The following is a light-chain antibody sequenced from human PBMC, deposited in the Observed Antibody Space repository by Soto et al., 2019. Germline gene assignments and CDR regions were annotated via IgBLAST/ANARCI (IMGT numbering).Light chain of an antibody. J-gene: IGKJ3*01. V-gene: IGKV3-11*01. Sequence: EIVLTQSPATLSLSPGERATLSCRASQSVSSYLAWYQQNPRQAPRLLIYDTSNRATGIPARFSGSEPGTAITLTTSSLAPQDFAVYYCQGRSNWPPALGPGTKVDIK. CDR1: QSVSSY. CDR3: QGRSNWPPA. CDR2: DTS.